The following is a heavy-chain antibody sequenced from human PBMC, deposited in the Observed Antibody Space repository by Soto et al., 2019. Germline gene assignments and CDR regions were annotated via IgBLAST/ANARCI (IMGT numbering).Heavy chain of an antibody. D-gene: IGHD1-20*01. CDR1: GXTLSSYC. V-gene: IGHV3-30*18. CDR2: ISYDGSNK. J-gene: IGHJ4*02. CDR3: AKDLGITGTLDY. Sequence: GSLRLSCAASGXTLSSYCMHWVRQAPGKGLELVAVISYDGSNKYYADSVNGLFTISRDNSKNTLYLQMNSLRAEDTAVYYCAKDLGITGTLDYWGQGTLVPVSS.